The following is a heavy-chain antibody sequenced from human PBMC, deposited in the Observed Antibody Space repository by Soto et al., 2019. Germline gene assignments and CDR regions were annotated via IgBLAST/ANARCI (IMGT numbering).Heavy chain of an antibody. CDR2: IYYSGTT. CDR3: ARAKGLVTVTTSWFDP. Sequence: QVQLQESGPGLVKPSQTLSLTCTVSGGSINSGDYYWSWIRQPPGKGLEWIGYIYYSGTTYYNPSLKSRLSISADTSKNQFSLKLRSVTAADTAVYYCARAKGLVTVTTSWFDPWGQGTLVTVSS. V-gene: IGHV4-30-4*01. CDR1: GGSINSGDYY. J-gene: IGHJ5*02. D-gene: IGHD4-17*01.